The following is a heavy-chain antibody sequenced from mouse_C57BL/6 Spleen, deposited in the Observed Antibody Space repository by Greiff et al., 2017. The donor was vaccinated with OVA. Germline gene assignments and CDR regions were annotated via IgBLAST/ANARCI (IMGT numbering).Heavy chain of an antibody. CDR1: GYTFTDYY. J-gene: IGHJ2*01. D-gene: IGHD2-2*01. Sequence: VQLQQSGPELVKPGASVKISCKASGYTFTDYYMNWVKQSHGKSLEWIGDINPNNGGTSYNQKFKGKATLTVDKSSSTAYMALRSLTSEDSAVYYCARLYGYDWVDYWGQGTTLTVSA. CDR2: INPNNGGT. CDR3: ARLYGYDWVDY. V-gene: IGHV1-26*01.